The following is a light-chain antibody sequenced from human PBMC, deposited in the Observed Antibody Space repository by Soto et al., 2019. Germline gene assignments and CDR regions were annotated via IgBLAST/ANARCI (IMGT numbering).Light chain of an antibody. CDR1: SSDIGGYYY. V-gene: IGLV2-14*01. J-gene: IGLJ2*01. CDR2: DVN. Sequence: QSALTQPASVSGSPGQSITLSCTGTSSDIGGYYYVSWYQRHPGKAPKLIIYDVNNRPSGVSNRFSGSKSGTTASLTISGLQAEDEADYYCTSYASGSSHVVFGGGTKLTVL. CDR3: TSYASGSSHVV.